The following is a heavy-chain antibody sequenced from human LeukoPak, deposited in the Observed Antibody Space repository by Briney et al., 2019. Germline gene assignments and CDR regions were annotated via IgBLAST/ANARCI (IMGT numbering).Heavy chain of an antibody. CDR1: GYTFTSYY. CDR3: ARDGADIVVVTAILDY. D-gene: IGHD2-21*02. CDR2: INPSGGST. V-gene: IGHV1-46*01. J-gene: IGHJ4*02. Sequence: GASVKVSCKASGYTFTSYYMHWVRQAPGQGLEWMGIINPSGGSTSYAQKFQGRVTMTRDTSTSTVCMELSSLRSEDTAVYYCARDGADIVVVTAILDYWGQGTLVTVSS.